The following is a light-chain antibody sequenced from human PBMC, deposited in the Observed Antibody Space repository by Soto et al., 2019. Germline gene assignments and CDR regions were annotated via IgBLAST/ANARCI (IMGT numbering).Light chain of an antibody. CDR3: QQSYTTLFP. CDR2: AAS. Sequence: DIQMTQSPPSLSASVGDRVIITCRTSQSIDNYLNWYQQKPGKAPKLLIYAASTLQSGVPSRFSASGSEKDFTLTISSLQPEDFATYYCQQSYTTLFPCGPGTKVDLK. J-gene: IGKJ3*01. CDR1: QSIDNY. V-gene: IGKV1-39*01.